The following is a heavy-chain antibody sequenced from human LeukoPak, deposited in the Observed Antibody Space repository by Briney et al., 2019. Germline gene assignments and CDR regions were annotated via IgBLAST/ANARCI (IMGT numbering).Heavy chain of an antibody. V-gene: IGHV1-2*02. Sequence: GASVKVSCKASRYTFTGYYMHWVRQAPGQGLEWMGWIYPNSGGTNYAQTFQGRVTMTRDTSISTAYMELNRLRSDDTAVYYCARSEQFPYYMDVWGKGTTVTVSS. CDR2: IYPNSGGT. CDR3: ARSEQFPYYMDV. D-gene: IGHD6-19*01. J-gene: IGHJ6*03. CDR1: RYTFTGYY.